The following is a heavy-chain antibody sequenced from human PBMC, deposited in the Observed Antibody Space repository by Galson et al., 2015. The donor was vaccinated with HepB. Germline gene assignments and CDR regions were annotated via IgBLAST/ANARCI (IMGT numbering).Heavy chain of an antibody. CDR2: INTNTGNP. J-gene: IGHJ3*02. V-gene: IGHV7-4-1*02. CDR3: ARGPIQHWRDSFDI. CDR1: GYTLTTYA. D-gene: IGHD1-1*01. Sequence: SVKVSCKASGYTLTTYAIIWVRQAPGQGLEWMGWINTNTGNPTYPQDFTGQFVLSLDNSVNTAYLQVNSLKAEDTAVYYCARGPIQHWRDSFDICGQGTMVTVS.